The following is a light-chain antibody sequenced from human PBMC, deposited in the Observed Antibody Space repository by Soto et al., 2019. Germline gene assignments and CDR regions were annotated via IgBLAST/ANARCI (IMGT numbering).Light chain of an antibody. CDR1: QSVSSSY. V-gene: IGKV3-20*01. J-gene: IGKJ1*01. CDR2: GAS. CDR3: QQSSSLRT. Sequence: GVTQSAGALSLSKGERATPSGRASQSVSSSYLAWYQQKPGQAPRLLIYGASSRATGIPDRFSGSGSGTDFTLTISRLEPEDFAVYYCQQSSSLRTFGQGTKVDI.